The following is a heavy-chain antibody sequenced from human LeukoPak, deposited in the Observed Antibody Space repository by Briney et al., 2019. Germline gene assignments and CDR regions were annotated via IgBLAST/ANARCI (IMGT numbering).Heavy chain of an antibody. CDR2: IHYSGST. V-gene: IGHV4-59*08. CDR3: ARHGIAVAPFDY. D-gene: IGHD6-19*01. CDR1: GGSISSYY. J-gene: IGHJ4*02. Sequence: SETLSLTCTVSGGSISSYYWSWIRQPPGKGLEWIGYIHYSGSTNYNPSLKSRLTISVDTSKKQFSLKLSSVTAADTAVYYCARHGIAVAPFDYWGQGTLVTVSS.